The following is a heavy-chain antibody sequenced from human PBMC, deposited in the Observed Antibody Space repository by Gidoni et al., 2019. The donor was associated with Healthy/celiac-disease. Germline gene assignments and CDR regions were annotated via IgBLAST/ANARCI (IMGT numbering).Heavy chain of an antibody. J-gene: IGHJ4*02. CDR1: GFTFSSYA. Sequence: QVQLVESGGGVVQPGRSLRRSCAASGFTFSSYAMHWVRQAPGKGLEWVAVISYDGSNKYYADSVKGRFTISRDNSKNTLYLQMNSLRAEDTAVYYCARDALLYCSSTSCYGSYDYWGQGTLVTVSS. D-gene: IGHD2-2*01. CDR3: ARDALLYCSSTSCYGSYDY. CDR2: ISYDGSNK. V-gene: IGHV3-30-3*01.